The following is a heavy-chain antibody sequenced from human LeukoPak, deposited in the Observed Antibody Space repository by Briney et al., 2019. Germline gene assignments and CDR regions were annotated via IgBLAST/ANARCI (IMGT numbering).Heavy chain of an antibody. J-gene: IGHJ4*02. D-gene: IGHD3-16*01. CDR3: ARDALGLSY. CDR2: ITNDGRST. Sequence: TGGSLRLSCAASGFTFSNYRMHWVRQVPGKGLVWVSSITNDGRSTNYADSVKGRLTISRDNAKNTLYLHMNSLRVEDTAVYYCARDALGLSYWGQGTLVTVSS. V-gene: IGHV3-74*01. CDR1: GFTFSNYR.